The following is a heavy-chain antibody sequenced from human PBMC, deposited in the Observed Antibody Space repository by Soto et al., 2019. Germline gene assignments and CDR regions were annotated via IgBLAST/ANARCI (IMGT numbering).Heavy chain of an antibody. D-gene: IGHD4-17*01. V-gene: IGHV1-3*01. Sequence: GASVKVSCKASGYTFTSYAMHWVRQAPGQRLEWMGWINDGNGNTKYSQKFQGRFTITSDTSASTAYVELSSLRSEDTAVYYCARDYGDYPNWFDPWGQGTLVTVSS. CDR2: INDGNGNT. CDR3: ARDYGDYPNWFDP. CDR1: GYTFTSYA. J-gene: IGHJ5*02.